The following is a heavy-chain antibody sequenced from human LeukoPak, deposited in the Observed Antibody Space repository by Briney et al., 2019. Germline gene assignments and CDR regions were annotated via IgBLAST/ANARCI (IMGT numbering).Heavy chain of an antibody. CDR2: ISSSSSYI. CDR3: ARVGKSSGWYVDY. D-gene: IGHD6-19*01. V-gene: IGHV3-21*01. CDR1: GFTFSSYR. J-gene: IGHJ4*02. Sequence: GGSLRLSCAASGFTFSSYRMTWVRQAPGKGLEWVSSISSSSSYIYYADSVKGRVTISRDNAENSLYLQMNSLRAEDTAVYYCARVGKSSGWYVDYWGQGTLVTVSS.